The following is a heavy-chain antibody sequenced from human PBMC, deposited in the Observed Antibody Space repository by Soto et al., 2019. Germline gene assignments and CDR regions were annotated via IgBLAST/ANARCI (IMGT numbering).Heavy chain of an antibody. D-gene: IGHD2-21*01. Sequence: LGESLKISCKASVYDFRDSCIGWLRQKPVKGLEWMGIIYPRDADTRYGPSFQGQVTISADQSISTTYLQWSSLKASDTAIYYCARKDICPGGNCQYCYRLAVWGQGTTVTVSS. J-gene: IGHJ6*01. CDR1: VYDFRDSC. CDR3: ARKDICPGGNCQYCYRLAV. CDR2: IYPRDADT. V-gene: IGHV5-51*01.